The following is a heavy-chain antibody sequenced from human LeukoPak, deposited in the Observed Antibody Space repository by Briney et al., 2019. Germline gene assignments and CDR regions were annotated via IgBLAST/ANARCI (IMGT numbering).Heavy chain of an antibody. V-gene: IGHV3-23*01. CDR1: GFTFSSYG. J-gene: IGHJ4*02. CDR3: ARSVVVTAPTDY. D-gene: IGHD2-21*02. CDR2: ISGSGGST. Sequence: GGSLRLSCAASGFTFSSYGMHWVRQAPGKGLEWVSAISGSGGSTYYADSVKGRFTISRDNSKNTLYLQMNSLRAEDTAVYYCARSVVVTAPTDYWGQGTLVTVSS.